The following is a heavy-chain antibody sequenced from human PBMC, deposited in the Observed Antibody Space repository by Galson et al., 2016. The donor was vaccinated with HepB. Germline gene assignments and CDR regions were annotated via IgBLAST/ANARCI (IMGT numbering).Heavy chain of an antibody. J-gene: IGHJ4*02. D-gene: IGHD6-13*01. CDR3: ARLGPIAAADY. Sequence: SLRLSCAASGFTINTYSMKWVRQAPGKGLEWVSSISNSYSYMYYADSVKGRFTISRDNAKNSLYLQMNSLRAEDTAVYYCARLGPIAAADYWGQGTLVTVSS. V-gene: IGHV3-21*01. CDR1: GFTINTYS. CDR2: ISNSYSYM.